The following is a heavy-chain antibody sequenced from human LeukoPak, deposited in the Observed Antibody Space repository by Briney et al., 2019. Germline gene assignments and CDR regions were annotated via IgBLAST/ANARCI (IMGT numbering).Heavy chain of an antibody. CDR1: GFTFSTYA. CDR3: AKDGSGSYYLPYSSFDY. V-gene: IGHV3-23*01. D-gene: IGHD3-10*01. CDR2: ISGSGGST. J-gene: IGHJ4*02. Sequence: GGSLRLSCAASGFTFSTYAMSWVRQAPGKGPEWVSAISGSGGSTYYADSVKGRFTISRDNSKNTLYLQMNSLRAEDTAVYYCAKDGSGSYYLPYSSFDYWGQGTLVTVSS.